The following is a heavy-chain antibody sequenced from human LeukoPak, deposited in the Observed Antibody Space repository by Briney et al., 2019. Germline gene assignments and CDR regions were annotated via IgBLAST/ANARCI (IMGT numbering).Heavy chain of an antibody. V-gene: IGHV1-24*01. Sequence: ASVKVSCKVSGYTLTELSMHWVRQAPGKGLEWMGGFDPEDGETIYAQKFQGRVTMTTDTSTSTAYMELRSLRSNDTAVYYCARAVVPAAIGGGNWFNPWGQGTLVTVSS. D-gene: IGHD2-2*02. CDR3: ARAVVPAAIGGGNWFNP. J-gene: IGHJ5*02. CDR2: FDPEDGET. CDR1: GYTLTELS.